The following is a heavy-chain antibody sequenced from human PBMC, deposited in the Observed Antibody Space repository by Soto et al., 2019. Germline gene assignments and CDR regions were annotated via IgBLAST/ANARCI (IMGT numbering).Heavy chain of an antibody. CDR2: ISGSGGST. J-gene: IGHJ4*02. Sequence: GGSRSLSFAASGFALSSGAMGWGRQARGKGLEWVSAISGSGGSTYYADSVKGRFTISRDNSKNTLYLQMNSLRAEDTPVYSCAKAHCRGGSGHFGSWGQGTLVTVSS. CDR3: AKAHCRGGSGHFGS. D-gene: IGHD2-15*01. CDR1: GFALSSGA. V-gene: IGHV3-23*01.